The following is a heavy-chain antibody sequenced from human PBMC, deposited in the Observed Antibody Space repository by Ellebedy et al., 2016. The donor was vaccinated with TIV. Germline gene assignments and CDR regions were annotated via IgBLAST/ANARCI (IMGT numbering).Heavy chain of an antibody. D-gene: IGHD6-13*01. CDR1: GFTFSSYS. Sequence: GESLKISXAASGFTFSSYSMNWVRQAPGKGLEWVSSISSSSSYIYYADSVKGRFTISRDNAKNSLYLQMNSLRAEDTAVYYCARVGSSSWYGGGYWGQGTLVTVSS. CDR2: ISSSSSYI. V-gene: IGHV3-21*01. CDR3: ARVGSSSWYGGGY. J-gene: IGHJ4*02.